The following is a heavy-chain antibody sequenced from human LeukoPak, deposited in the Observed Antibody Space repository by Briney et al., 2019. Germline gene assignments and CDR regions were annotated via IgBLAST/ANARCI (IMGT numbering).Heavy chain of an antibody. D-gene: IGHD2-2*01. J-gene: IGHJ6*02. V-gene: IGHV3-21*01. CDR2: ISSSSSYI. CDR1: GFTFSSYS. Sequence: GGSLRLSCAASGFTFSSYSMNWVRQAPGKGLEWVSSISSSSSYIYYADSVKGRFTISRDNAKNSLYLQMNSLRAEDTAVYYCARPSSTSCYWSVCDYYGMDVWGQGTTVTVSS. CDR3: ARPSSTSCYWSVCDYYGMDV.